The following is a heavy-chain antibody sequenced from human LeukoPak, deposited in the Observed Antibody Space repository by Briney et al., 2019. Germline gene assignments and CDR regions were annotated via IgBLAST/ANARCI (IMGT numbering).Heavy chain of an antibody. V-gene: IGHV1-69*13. CDR1: RGTFSSYA. CDR3: ASSGDFWSGQTNWFDP. D-gene: IGHD3-3*01. Sequence: SVKVSCKASRGTFSSYAISWVRQAPGQGLEWMGGIIPIFGTANYAQKFQGRVTITADESTSTAYMELSSLRSEDTAVYYCASSGDFWSGQTNWFDPWGQGTLVTVSS. J-gene: IGHJ5*02. CDR2: IIPIFGTA.